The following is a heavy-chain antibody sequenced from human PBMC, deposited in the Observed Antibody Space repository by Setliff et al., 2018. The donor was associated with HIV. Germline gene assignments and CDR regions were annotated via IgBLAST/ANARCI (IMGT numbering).Heavy chain of an antibody. D-gene: IGHD4-17*01. V-gene: IGHV4-38-2*01. Sequence: SETLSLTCGVSGYSISSGYYWGWIRQPPGKGLEWIGSVYHSGSTYYNPSLKSRVTISVDTSKNQFSLKLSSLTAADTAVYYCARRGYYGAFDIWGQGTMVTVSS. CDR2: VYHSGST. J-gene: IGHJ3*02. CDR1: GYSISSGYY. CDR3: ARRGYYGAFDI.